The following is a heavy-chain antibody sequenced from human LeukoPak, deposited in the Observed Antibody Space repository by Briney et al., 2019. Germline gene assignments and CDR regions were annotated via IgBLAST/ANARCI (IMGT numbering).Heavy chain of an antibody. D-gene: IGHD1-26*01. V-gene: IGHV3-21*01. CDR1: GFTFSSYS. J-gene: IGHJ4*02. Sequence: TGGSLRLSCAASGFTFSSYSMNWVRQAPGKGLEWVSSISSSSSYIYYADSVKGRFTISRDNAKNSLYLQMNSLRAEDTAVYYCARDRMGATLVFDYWGQGTLVTVSS. CDR2: ISSSSSYI. CDR3: ARDRMGATLVFDY.